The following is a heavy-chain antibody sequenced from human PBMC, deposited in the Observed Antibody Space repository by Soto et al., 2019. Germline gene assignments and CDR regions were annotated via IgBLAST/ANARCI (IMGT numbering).Heavy chain of an antibody. J-gene: IGHJ4*02. D-gene: IGHD3-22*01. V-gene: IGHV4-39*01. CDR1: GGSISSRSCY. CDR2: IYYSGST. CDR3: ARLDDSSGYYNAKVAY. Sequence: SETLSLTCTVSGGSISSRSCYWGWIRQPPWKGLEWIGSIYYSGSTYYNPSLKSRVTISVDTSKNQFSLKLSSVTAADTALYYCARLDDSSGYYNAKVAYWGQGTLVTVSS.